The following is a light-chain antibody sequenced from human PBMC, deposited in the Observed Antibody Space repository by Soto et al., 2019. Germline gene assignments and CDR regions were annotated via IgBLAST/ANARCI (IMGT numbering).Light chain of an antibody. CDR3: QQHDTWPRT. CDR2: GAS. CDR1: QSVSTH. V-gene: IGKV3-15*01. J-gene: IGKJ1*01. Sequence: EIVMTQSPATLSVSPEERATLSCRASQSVSTHLAWYQHKPGHAPRLLMYGASTRHTGIPGRFSGSGSGTEFTLTISSLQSEDFAVYYCQQHDTWPRTFGQGTKVEIK.